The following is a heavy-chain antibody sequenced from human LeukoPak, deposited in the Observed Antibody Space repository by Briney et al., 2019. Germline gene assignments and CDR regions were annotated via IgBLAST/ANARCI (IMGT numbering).Heavy chain of an antibody. CDR2: MYTSGST. Sequence: SETLSLTCTVSGGSISSGSYYWSWIRQPAGKGLEWIGRMYTSGSTNYNPSLKSRVTISVDTSKNQFSLKLSSVTAADTAVYYCARGRIYDILTGYHTTERDYYYMDVWGKGTTVTISS. D-gene: IGHD3-9*01. J-gene: IGHJ6*03. CDR1: GGSISSGSYY. V-gene: IGHV4-61*02. CDR3: ARGRIYDILTGYHTTERDYYYMDV.